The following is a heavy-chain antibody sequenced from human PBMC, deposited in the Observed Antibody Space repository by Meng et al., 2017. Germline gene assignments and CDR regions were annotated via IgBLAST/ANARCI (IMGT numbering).Heavy chain of an antibody. J-gene: IGHJ4*01. CDR2: INHGCST. Sequence: VQLPAARHGPLKPAPPLALTCAFYGGSFSGSYWNWSSQPPGSGLEWIAEINHGCSTNYSPSLKSRVTISVDTSNNQFSLRLSSVTAADTALYYCARSGGRKSGGNAARYFDYWGQGALVTVSS. CDR1: GGSFSGSY. CDR3: ARSGGRKSGGNAARYFDY. D-gene: IGHD4-23*01. V-gene: IGHV4-34*01.